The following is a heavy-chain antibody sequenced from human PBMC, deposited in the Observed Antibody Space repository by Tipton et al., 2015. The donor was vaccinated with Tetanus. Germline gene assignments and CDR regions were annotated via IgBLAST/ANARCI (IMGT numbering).Heavy chain of an antibody. V-gene: IGHV3-23*01. CDR1: GFTFSSYA. Sequence: GSLRLSCAASGFTFSSYAMSWVRQAPGKGLEWVSAISGSGGSTYYADSVKGRFTISRDNSKNTLYLQMNSLRAEDTAVYYCAKGMAARIDYYGMDVWGQGTTVTVSS. D-gene: IGHD6-6*01. CDR3: AKGMAARIDYYGMDV. CDR2: ISGSGGST. J-gene: IGHJ6*02.